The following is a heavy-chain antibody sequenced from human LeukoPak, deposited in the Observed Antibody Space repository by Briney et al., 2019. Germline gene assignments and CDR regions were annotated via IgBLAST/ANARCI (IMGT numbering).Heavy chain of an antibody. CDR1: GYTFTSYD. J-gene: IGHJ6*02. D-gene: IGHD2-21*01. CDR2: MNPNSGNT. V-gene: IGHV1-8*01. Sequence: ASVKVSCKASGYTFTSYDINWVRQATGQGLEWMGWMNPNSGNTGYAQKLQGRVTMTRNTSISTAYMELSSLRSEDTAVYYCARQLIVAEGLYGMDVWGQGTTVTVSS. CDR3: ARQLIVAEGLYGMDV.